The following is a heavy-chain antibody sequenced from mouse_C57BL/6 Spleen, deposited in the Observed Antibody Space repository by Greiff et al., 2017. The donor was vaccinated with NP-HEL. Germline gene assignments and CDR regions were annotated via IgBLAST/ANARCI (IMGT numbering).Heavy chain of an antibody. CDR1: GYTFTDYY. V-gene: IGHV1-26*01. J-gene: IGHJ2*01. Sequence: EVQLQQSGPELVKPGASVKISCKASGYTFTDYYMNWVKQSHGKSLEWIGDINPNNGGTSYNQKFKGKATLTVDKSSSTAYMELRSLTSEDSAVYYCARRHYGRLVDYWGQGTTLTVSS. CDR2: INPNNGGT. D-gene: IGHD2-1*01. CDR3: ARRHYGRLVDY.